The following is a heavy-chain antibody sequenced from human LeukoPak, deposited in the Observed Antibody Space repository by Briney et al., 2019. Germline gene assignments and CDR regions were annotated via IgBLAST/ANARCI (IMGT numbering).Heavy chain of an antibody. V-gene: IGHV4-34*01. J-gene: IGHJ4*02. Sequence: YNPSLKSRVTISVDTSKNQFPLKLSSVTAADTAVYYCARRRRQLAFVSHKKSEWGPFDYWGQGTLVTVSS. D-gene: IGHD6-6*01. CDR3: ARRRRQLAFVSHKKSEWGPFDY.